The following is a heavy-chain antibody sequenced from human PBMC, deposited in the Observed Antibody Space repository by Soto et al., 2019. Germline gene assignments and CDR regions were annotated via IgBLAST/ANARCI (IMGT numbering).Heavy chain of an antibody. CDR2: IWYDGSNK. D-gene: IGHD3-22*01. CDR1: GFTFSSYR. CDR3: ARGLGYYDSSGYYNY. J-gene: IGHJ4*02. V-gene: IGHV3-33*01. Sequence: LRLSCAACGFTFSSYRMHWGRQAPGKGLEWVAVIWYDGSNKYYADSVKGLFTSSRDNSKNTLYLQMNSLRAEDTAVYYCARGLGYYDSSGYYNYWGQGTLVTVSS.